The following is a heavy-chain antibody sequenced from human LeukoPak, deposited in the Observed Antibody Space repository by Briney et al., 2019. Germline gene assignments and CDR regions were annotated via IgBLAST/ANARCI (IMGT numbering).Heavy chain of an antibody. CDR3: ARVGYSSSWSGTITPGTIDY. J-gene: IGHJ4*02. D-gene: IGHD6-13*01. Sequence: SETLSLTCTVSGGSISSYYWSWIRQPPGKGLEWIGYIYYSGSTNYNPSLKSRVTISVDTSKNQFSLKLSSVTAADTAVYYCARVGYSSSWSGTITPGTIDYWGQGTLVTVSS. V-gene: IGHV4-59*01. CDR2: IYYSGST. CDR1: GGSISSYY.